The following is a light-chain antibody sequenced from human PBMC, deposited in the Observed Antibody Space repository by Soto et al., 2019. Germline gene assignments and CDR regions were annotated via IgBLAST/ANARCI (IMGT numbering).Light chain of an antibody. CDR3: QQYGTCQLT. Sequence: DIQMTQSLSSLSASVGDRVTITCRASQGISSGLAWYQQKPEKAPKSLIYAASILQGGVPSRFSGSGSGTDFTLNISSLQPEDADTYYCQQYGTCQLTFGGGTKVEIK. CDR2: AAS. V-gene: IGKV1D-16*01. CDR1: QGISSG. J-gene: IGKJ4*01.